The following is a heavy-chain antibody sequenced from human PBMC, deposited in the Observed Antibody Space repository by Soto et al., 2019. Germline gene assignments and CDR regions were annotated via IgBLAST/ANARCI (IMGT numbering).Heavy chain of an antibody. J-gene: IGHJ6*02. CDR3: ARDLGGGDYDYYYYYGMDV. Sequence: QVQLVQSGAEVKKPGASVKVSCKASGYTFTSYDINWVRQATGQGLEWMGWMNPNSGNTGYAQKFQGRVTMTRNTSISTAYMELSSLRSEDTAVYYCARDLGGGDYDYYYYYGMDVWGQGTTVTVSS. V-gene: IGHV1-8*01. CDR2: MNPNSGNT. CDR1: GYTFTSYD. D-gene: IGHD4-17*01.